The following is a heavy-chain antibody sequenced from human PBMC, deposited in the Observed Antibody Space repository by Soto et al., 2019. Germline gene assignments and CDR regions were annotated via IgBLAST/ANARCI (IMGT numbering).Heavy chain of an antibody. V-gene: IGHV1-2*04. CDR3: ARDSGRFDSTSRWDHKYYYYGMDV. CDR1: GYTFTGYY. J-gene: IGHJ6*02. D-gene: IGHD2-2*01. Sequence: ASVKVSCKASGYTFTGYYVHWVREAPGQGLEWMGWINPETGGTSYAQKFQGWVTMTRDTSISTAYMELSRLRSDDTAVYYCARDSGRFDSTSRWDHKYYYYGMDVWGQGTTVTVSS. CDR2: INPETGGT.